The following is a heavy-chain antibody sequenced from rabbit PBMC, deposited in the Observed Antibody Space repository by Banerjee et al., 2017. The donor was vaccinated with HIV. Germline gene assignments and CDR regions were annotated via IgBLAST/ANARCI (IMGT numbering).Heavy chain of an antibody. D-gene: IGHD1-1*01. CDR2: IYTGSGHT. CDR1: GFDFSSGYD. J-gene: IGHJ4*01. CDR3: ARDASGDPDFNL. V-gene: IGHV1S40*01. Sequence: QSLEESGGGLVQPEGSLTLTCKASGFDFSSGYDMCWVRQAPGKGLEWIGCIYTGSGHTYYASWAKGRFTISKTSSTTVTLQMTSLTAADTATYFCARDASGDPDFNLWGPGTLVTVS.